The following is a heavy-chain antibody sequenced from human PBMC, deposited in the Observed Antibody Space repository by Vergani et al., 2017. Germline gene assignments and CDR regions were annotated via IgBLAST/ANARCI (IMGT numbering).Heavy chain of an antibody. CDR3: ARPRYCSSTSCYNGAFDY. CDR2: LNPTTGHT. CDR1: GYTFTSYY. V-gene: IGHV1-46*01. D-gene: IGHD2-2*02. Sequence: QVQLVQSGAEVKKPGASVKVSCKASGYTFTSYYMHWVRQAPGQAFEWMGILNPTTGHTTSAQKFMGRVDMTRDPSTDTSTRTVQMTLSSLRSEDTAVYYCARPRYCSSTSCYNGAFDYWGQGTLVTVSS. J-gene: IGHJ4*02.